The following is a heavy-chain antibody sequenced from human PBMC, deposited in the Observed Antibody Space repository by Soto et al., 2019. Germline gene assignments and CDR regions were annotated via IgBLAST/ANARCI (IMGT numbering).Heavy chain of an antibody. CDR2: IWYNGDVK. V-gene: IGHV3-33*01. Sequence: QVQLVESGGGVVQPGRSPRLSCAASGFTFSSFGIHWVRQAPGKRLEWVAVIWYNGDVKYYADSVKGRFTISRDNSKNTLYLQMSSLRVEDTAVYYCVRDASASGSYYDNWGRGTQVTVSS. J-gene: IGHJ4*02. D-gene: IGHD1-26*01. CDR3: VRDASASGSYYDN. CDR1: GFTFSSFG.